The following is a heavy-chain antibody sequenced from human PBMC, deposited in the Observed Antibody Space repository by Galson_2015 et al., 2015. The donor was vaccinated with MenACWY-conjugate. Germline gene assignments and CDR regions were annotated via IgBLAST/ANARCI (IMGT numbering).Heavy chain of an antibody. V-gene: IGHV3-53*01. J-gene: IGHJ1*01. D-gene: IGHD5-12*01. Sequence: SLRLSCAASGFTVSSNYMSWVRQAAGKGLEWVSIIYSGGSTYYADSVKGRFTISRDNSKNTLYLQMNSLRAEDTAVYYCASYRDSGYDSPFNYWGQGTLVTVSS. CDR2: IYSGGST. CDR3: ASYRDSGYDSPFNY. CDR1: GFTVSSNY.